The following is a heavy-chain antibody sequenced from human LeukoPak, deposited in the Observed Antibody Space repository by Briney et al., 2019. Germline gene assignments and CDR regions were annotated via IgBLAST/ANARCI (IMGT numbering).Heavy chain of an antibody. CDR1: GGSISSGGYY. V-gene: IGHV4-31*03. Sequence: SETLSLTCTVSGGSISSGGYYWSWIRQHPGKGLEWIGYIYYSGSTYYNPSLKSRVTISVDTSKNQFSLKLSSVTAADTAVHYCASYYPEYGSDYWGQGTLVTVSS. CDR3: ASYYPEYGSDY. CDR2: IYYSGST. D-gene: IGHD2/OR15-2a*01. J-gene: IGHJ4*02.